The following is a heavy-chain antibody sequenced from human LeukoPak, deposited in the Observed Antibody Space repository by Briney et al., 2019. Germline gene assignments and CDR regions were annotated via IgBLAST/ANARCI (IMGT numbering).Heavy chain of an antibody. CDR3: ARVRCSGGSCYPYWFDP. CDR2: ISGSGTI. D-gene: IGHD2-15*01. V-gene: IGHV4-4*07. Sequence: SETLSLTCTVSGGSINSYWSWIRQPAGKGLEWIGRISGSGTITYNPALQSRLSISIDTSKNQFSLKLMSVTAADTAVYYCARVRCSGGSCYPYWFDPWGQGTLVTVSS. J-gene: IGHJ5*02. CDR1: GGSINSY.